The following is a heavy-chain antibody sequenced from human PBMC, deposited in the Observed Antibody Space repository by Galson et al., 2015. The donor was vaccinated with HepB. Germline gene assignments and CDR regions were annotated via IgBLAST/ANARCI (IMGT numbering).Heavy chain of an antibody. CDR1: GGTFSSYA. D-gene: IGHD3-3*01. CDR2: IIPIFGTA. J-gene: IGHJ3*02. CDR3: ARVESKGTYYDFWSGDCAFDI. Sequence: SVKVSCKASGGTFSSYAISWVRQAPGQGLEWMGGIIPIFGTANYAQKFQGRVTITADESTSTAYMELSSLRSEDTAVYHCARVESKGTYYDFWSGDCAFDIWGQGTMVTVSS. V-gene: IGHV1-69*13.